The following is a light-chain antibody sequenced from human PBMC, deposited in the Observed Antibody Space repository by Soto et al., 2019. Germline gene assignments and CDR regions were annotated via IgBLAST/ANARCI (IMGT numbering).Light chain of an antibody. J-gene: IGKJ4*01. CDR3: MQRIEFPLT. CDR1: ESLVACGDGNTY. V-gene: IGKV2-40*01. Sequence: DIVITQTPLSLPVNSRESASIPFRSIESLVACGDGNTYVDWYLQKPGQSPQLLIYTLSYRASGVPDRFSGSGSDTDFTLKISRVEAEDVGVYYCMQRIEFPLTFGGGTKVDIK. CDR2: TLS.